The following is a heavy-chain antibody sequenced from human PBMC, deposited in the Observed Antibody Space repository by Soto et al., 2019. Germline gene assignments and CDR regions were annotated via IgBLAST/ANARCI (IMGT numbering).Heavy chain of an antibody. CDR3: ATRTRGWKYYPYYYYGMDV. Sequence: SETLSLTCTVSGGSISSGDYYWSWIRQPPGKGLEWIGYIYYSGSTYYNPSLKSRVTISVDTSKNQFSLKLSSVTAADTAVYYCATRTRGWKYYPYYYYGMDVWGQGTTVTVSS. CDR1: GGSISSGDYY. V-gene: IGHV4-30-4*01. J-gene: IGHJ6*02. CDR2: IYYSGST. D-gene: IGHD1-7*01.